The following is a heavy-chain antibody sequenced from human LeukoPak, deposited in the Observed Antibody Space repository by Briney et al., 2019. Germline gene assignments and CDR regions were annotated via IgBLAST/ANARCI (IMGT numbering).Heavy chain of an antibody. CDR2: ISSSGSTI. CDR3: ARQGCIAARRRDFDY. Sequence: GSLRLSCAASGFTFSSYEMNWVRQAPGKGLEWVSYISSSGSTIYYADSVKGRLTISRDNAKNSLYLQMNSLRAEDTAVYYCARQGCIAARRRDFDYWGQGTLVTVSS. D-gene: IGHD6-6*01. V-gene: IGHV3-48*03. J-gene: IGHJ4*02. CDR1: GFTFSSYE.